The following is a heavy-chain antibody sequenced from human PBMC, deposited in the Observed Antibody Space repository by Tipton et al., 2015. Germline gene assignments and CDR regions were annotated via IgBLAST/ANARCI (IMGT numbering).Heavy chain of an antibody. CDR2: IRSSSSTI. V-gene: IGHV3-48*04. D-gene: IGHD3-3*01. J-gene: IGHJ5*02. CDR1: GFTFSTYS. Sequence: SLRLSCAATGFTFSTYSMNWVRQAPGKGLEWVSYIRSSSSTIYYADSVKGRFTISRDNAKNSLYLQMNSLRAEDTAVYYCARVVRFPFDPWGQGTLVTVSS. CDR3: ARVVRFPFDP.